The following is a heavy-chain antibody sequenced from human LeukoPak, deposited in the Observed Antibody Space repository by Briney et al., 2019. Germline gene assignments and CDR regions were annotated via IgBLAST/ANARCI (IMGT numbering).Heavy chain of an antibody. CDR2: IYHSGST. D-gene: IGHD1-26*01. Sequence: SGTLSLTCVVSGSSMSSSNWSRWVRQPPGKGLEWIGEIYHSGSTNYDPSLESRVSISLDKSKNQFSLRVTTVTAADTAVYYCARELRRVGATEYFDSWGQGTLVTVSS. J-gene: IGHJ4*02. V-gene: IGHV4-4*02. CDR1: GSSMSSSNW. CDR3: ARELRRVGATEYFDS.